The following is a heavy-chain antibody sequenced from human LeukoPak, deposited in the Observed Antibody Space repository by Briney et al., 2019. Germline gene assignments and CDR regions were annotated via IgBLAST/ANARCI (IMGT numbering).Heavy chain of an antibody. CDR1: GYSISSGYY. D-gene: IGHD6-19*01. J-gene: IGHJ4*02. CDR2: IYHSGST. Sequence: SETLSLTCTVSGYSISSGYYWGWIRQPPGKGLEWIGSIYHSGSTYYNPSLKSRVTISVDTSKNQFSLKLSSVTAADTAVYYCAREEWLILGDYWGQGTLVTVSS. V-gene: IGHV4-38-2*02. CDR3: AREEWLILGDY.